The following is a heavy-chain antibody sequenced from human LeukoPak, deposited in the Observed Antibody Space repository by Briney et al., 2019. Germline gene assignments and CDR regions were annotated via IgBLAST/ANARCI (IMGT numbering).Heavy chain of an antibody. D-gene: IGHD5-18*01. V-gene: IGHV4-39*01. Sequence: TSETLSLTCTVSGGSISSNSAYWGWIRQPPGKGLEWIGSIYYSKNTYYNPSLKSRVTISADTPKNQFSLRLDSVSAADTAVYYCASPRGFSYGYFDHWGQGSLVTVSS. CDR1: GGSISSNSAY. CDR2: IYYSKNT. CDR3: ASPRGFSYGYFDH. J-gene: IGHJ4*02.